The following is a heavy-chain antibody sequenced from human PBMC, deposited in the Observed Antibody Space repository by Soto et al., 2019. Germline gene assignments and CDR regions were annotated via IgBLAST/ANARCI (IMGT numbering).Heavy chain of an antibody. V-gene: IGHV1-69*12. CDR3: ARSITGTVSYYYGMDV. CDR1: GGTFSSYA. J-gene: IGHJ6*02. CDR2: IIPIFATA. D-gene: IGHD1-20*01. Sequence: QVQLVQSGAEVKKPGSSVKVSCKAYGGTFSSYAISWVRQAPGQGLEWMGGIIPIFATADYAQKFQGRVTITADESTSTAYMELSSLRSEDTAVYYCARSITGTVSYYYGMDVWGQGTTVTVSS.